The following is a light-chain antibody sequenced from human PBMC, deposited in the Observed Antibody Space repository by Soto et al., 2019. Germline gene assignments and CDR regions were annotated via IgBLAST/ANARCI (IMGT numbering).Light chain of an antibody. J-gene: IGLJ2*01. V-gene: IGLV2-14*01. Sequence: QSALTQPASVSRFPGQSIPISGPGTSEDVGGYNYVSWYQQHPGKAPKLMIFEVNNRPSGVSNRFSGSRSGNTASLTISGLQAEDEADYYCSSYRSGNTLVVFGGGTKLTVL. CDR3: SSYRSGNTLVV. CDR2: EVN. CDR1: SEDVGGYNY.